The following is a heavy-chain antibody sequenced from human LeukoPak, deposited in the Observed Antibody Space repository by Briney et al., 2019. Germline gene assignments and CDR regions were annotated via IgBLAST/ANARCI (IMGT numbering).Heavy chain of an antibody. J-gene: IGHJ6*02. Sequence: DSVRGSCKPSGTTFPGYYMHLLRQAPRTVIEWIGWINPHNGRTHYAQKSQGRVTMTRDTSISTAYMELSRLRSDDTAVYYCARDGGYDSGYYYYYYGMDVWGQGTTVTVSS. CDR3: ARDGGYDSGYYYYYYGMDV. D-gene: IGHD5-12*01. V-gene: IGHV1-2*02. CDR2: INPHNGRT. CDR1: GTTFPGYY.